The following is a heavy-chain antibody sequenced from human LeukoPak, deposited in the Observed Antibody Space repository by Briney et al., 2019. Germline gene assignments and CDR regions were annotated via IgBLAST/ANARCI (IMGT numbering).Heavy chain of an antibody. D-gene: IGHD3-3*01. J-gene: IGHJ3*02. V-gene: IGHV4-59*01. CDR2: IYYSGST. Sequence: SETLSLTCTVSGGSISSYYWSWIRQPPGKGLEWIGYIYYSGSTNYNPSLKSRVTISVDTSKNQFSLKLSSVTAADTAVYYCASGEEWSVAFDIWGQGTMVTVSS. CDR3: ASGEEWSVAFDI. CDR1: GGSISSYY.